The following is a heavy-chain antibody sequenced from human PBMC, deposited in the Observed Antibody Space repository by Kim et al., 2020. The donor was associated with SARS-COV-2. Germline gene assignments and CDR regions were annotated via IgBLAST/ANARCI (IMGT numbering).Heavy chain of an antibody. CDR3: TTPGWVLNY. Sequence: GGSLRLSCAASGFTVNSNSMSWVRQAPGKGLEWVSVIYSDGSTNYADSLKGRFTISRDNSKNTLYLQMNSLRAEDTAVYYCTTPGWVLNYWGQGTQVTVSS. J-gene: IGHJ4*02. D-gene: IGHD1-26*01. V-gene: IGHV3-53*01. CDR1: GFTVNSNS. CDR2: IYSDGST.